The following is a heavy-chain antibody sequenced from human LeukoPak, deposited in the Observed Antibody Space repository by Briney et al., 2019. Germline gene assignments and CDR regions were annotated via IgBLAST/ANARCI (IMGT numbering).Heavy chain of an antibody. V-gene: IGHV1-2*02. CDR3: ARGPPFRRGSYYMDV. D-gene: IGHD2/OR15-2a*01. CDR2: INPNSGGT. Sequence: GASVKVSCKASGYTFTGYYMHWVRQAPGQGLEWMGWINPNSGGTNYAQKFQGRVTMTRDTSISTAYKELSRLRSDDTAEYYCARGPPFRRGSYYMDVWGKGTTVTVSS. J-gene: IGHJ6*03. CDR1: GYTFTGYY.